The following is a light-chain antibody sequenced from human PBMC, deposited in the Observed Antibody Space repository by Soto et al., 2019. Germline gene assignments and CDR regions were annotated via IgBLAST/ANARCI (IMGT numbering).Light chain of an antibody. Sequence: QSALTQPPSASGSPGQSVTISCTGTSSEVGGYNYVSWYQQQPGKASKLVIYEVNKRPSGVPDRFSGSKSGNTASLPVFGLQAEDEADYYCSSYAGSNTVAFGGGTKVTVL. V-gene: IGLV2-8*01. CDR3: SSYAGSNTVA. CDR1: SSEVGGYNY. J-gene: IGLJ2*01. CDR2: EVN.